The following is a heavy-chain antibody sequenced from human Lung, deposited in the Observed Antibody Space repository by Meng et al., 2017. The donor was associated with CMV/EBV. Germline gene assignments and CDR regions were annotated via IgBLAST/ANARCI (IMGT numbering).Heavy chain of an antibody. V-gene: IGHV3-30-3*01. CDR3: AHGGGDC. CDR2: ISYDGSNK. CDR1: GFTFSSYA. J-gene: IGHJ4*02. Sequence: QVQVGEAGGGVVQPGRFLRLSCAASGFTFSSYAMHWVRQAPGKGLEWVAVISYDGSNKYYADSVKGRFTISRDNSKNTLYLQMNSLRAEDTAVYYCAHGGGDCWGQGTLVTVSS. D-gene: IGHD2-15*01.